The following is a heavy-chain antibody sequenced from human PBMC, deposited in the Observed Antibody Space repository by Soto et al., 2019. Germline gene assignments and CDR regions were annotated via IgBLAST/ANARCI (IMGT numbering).Heavy chain of an antibody. V-gene: IGHV3-23*01. CDR2: ITYSGGDT. CDR3: AKTSGEIYPESRVFDS. Sequence: GESLRLSCAASGFIFGSFAMSWVRQAAGKGLEGVSVITYSGGDTLYADSVKGRFTISRDNSKHILYLQLTGLRDEDAAIYYCAKTSGEIYPESRVFDSWGQGTRVTVSS. CDR1: GFIFGSFA. D-gene: IGHD1-26*01. J-gene: IGHJ4*02.